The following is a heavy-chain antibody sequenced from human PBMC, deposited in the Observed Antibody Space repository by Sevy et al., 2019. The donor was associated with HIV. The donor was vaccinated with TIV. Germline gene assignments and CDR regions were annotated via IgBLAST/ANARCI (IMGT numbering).Heavy chain of an antibody. CDR3: AKDINRGCDGINCYPYYYYFYGLDV. V-gene: IGHV3-9*01. CDR1: GFPFNDHA. J-gene: IGHJ6*02. CDR2: VSWNSRNI. Sequence: GGYLRLSCAASGFPFNDHAMHWVRQVPGKGLEWVSGVSWNSRNIGYADSVKGRFTISRDNANHFLYLEMNSLRPEDTAFYYCAKDINRGCDGINCYPYYYYFYGLDVWGQGTTVIVSS. D-gene: IGHD2-21*01.